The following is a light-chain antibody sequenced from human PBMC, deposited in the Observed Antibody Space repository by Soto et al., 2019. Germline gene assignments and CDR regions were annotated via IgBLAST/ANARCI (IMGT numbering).Light chain of an antibody. V-gene: IGLV2-14*01. CDR2: DVS. CDR3: SSYTSSSARV. CDR1: SSDVGGYNY. Sequence: QSALTQPASVSGSPGQSITISCTGTSSDVGGYNYVSWYQQHPGNAPKLMIYDVSNRPSGVSNRFSGSKSGNTAPLTSSGLQAEDDADYYGSSYTSSSARVFGTGTKLTVL. J-gene: IGLJ1*01.